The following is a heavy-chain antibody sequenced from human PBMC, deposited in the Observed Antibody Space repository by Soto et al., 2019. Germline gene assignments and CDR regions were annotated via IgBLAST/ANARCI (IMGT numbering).Heavy chain of an antibody. Sequence: GASVKVSCKASGGTFSSYAISWVRQAPGQGLEWMGGIIPIFGTANYAQKFQGRVTITADESTSTAYMELSSLRSEDTAVYYCAVPNCSGGSCYSRPGMDVWGQGTTVTVSS. CDR1: GGTFSSYA. D-gene: IGHD2-15*01. J-gene: IGHJ6*02. CDR3: AVPNCSGGSCYSRPGMDV. CDR2: IIPIFGTA. V-gene: IGHV1-69*13.